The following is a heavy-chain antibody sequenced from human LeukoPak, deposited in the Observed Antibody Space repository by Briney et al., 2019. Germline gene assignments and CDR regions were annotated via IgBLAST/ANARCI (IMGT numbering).Heavy chain of an antibody. Sequence: GGSLRLSCAASGFTFSSYAMHWVRQAPGKGLDWVAVISSDGSKKYYADSVKGRFTISRDNSKNTLSLQVSSLRTEDTAVYYCAKDRYSYAFEYSDSWGQGTLVTVSS. CDR1: GFTFSSYA. CDR2: ISSDGSKK. J-gene: IGHJ4*02. V-gene: IGHV3-30*04. CDR3: AKDRYSYAFEYSDS. D-gene: IGHD5-18*01.